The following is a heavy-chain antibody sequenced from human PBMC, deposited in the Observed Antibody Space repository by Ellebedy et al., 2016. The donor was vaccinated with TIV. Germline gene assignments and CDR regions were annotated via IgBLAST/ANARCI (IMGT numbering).Heavy chain of an antibody. CDR3: ARGGSSNWYKAFDF. D-gene: IGHD6-13*01. V-gene: IGHV1-2*04. CDR2: INPNSGGT. Sequence: AASVKVSCKASGYTFTDYYLHWARQAPGQGLEWLGWINPNSGGTNFAQKFQGWVTLTRDTTITTAYMELSSLTSDDTATAVFYCARGGSSNWYKAFDFWGQGTLVTASS. CDR1: GYTFTDYY. J-gene: IGHJ4*02.